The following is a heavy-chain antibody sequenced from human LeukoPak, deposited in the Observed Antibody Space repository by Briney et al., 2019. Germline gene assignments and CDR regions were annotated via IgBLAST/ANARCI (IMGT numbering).Heavy chain of an antibody. D-gene: IGHD6-13*01. J-gene: IGHJ4*02. CDR1: GFTLISYG. CDR3: AKDGEQQLATPLDY. Sequence: GGSLRLSCAASGFTLISYGMHWVRQAPDKGLGWVAFIRYDGSNKYYADSVKGRFTISRDNSKNTLYLQMNSLRAEDTAVYYCAKDGEQQLATPLDYWGQGTLVTVSS. V-gene: IGHV3-30*02. CDR2: IRYDGSNK.